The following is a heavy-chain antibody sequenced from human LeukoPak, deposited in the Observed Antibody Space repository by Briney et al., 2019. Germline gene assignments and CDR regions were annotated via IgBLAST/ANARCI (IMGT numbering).Heavy chain of an antibody. V-gene: IGHV3-74*01. CDR3: ARSGWPYYFDY. CDR2: IRSGGSNT. CDR1: GFTFSSYW. J-gene: IGHJ4*02. D-gene: IGHD3-22*01. Sequence: GGSLRLSCAASGFTFSSYWMHCVRQAPGKGLVWVSRIRSGGSNTLYADSVRGRLTLSRDDAERTLYLQMNSLRAEAAAVYYCARSGWPYYFDYWGQGTLVTVSS.